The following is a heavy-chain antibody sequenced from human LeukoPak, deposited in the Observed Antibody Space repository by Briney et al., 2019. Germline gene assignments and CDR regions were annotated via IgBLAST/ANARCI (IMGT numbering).Heavy chain of an antibody. CDR2: LYHAGRT. J-gene: IGHJ4*02. CDR3: ATSTGPVVPAAIDY. CDR1: GASISSSTYS. Sequence: PSETLSLTCAVSGASISSSTYSWSWIRQSPGKGLEWIGCLYHAGRTYYDPSLNSRVTISVDTSKNPFSLKMTSVTAADTAVHYCATSTGPVVPAAIDYWGQGTLVTVSS. V-gene: IGHV4-30-2*06. D-gene: IGHD2-2*01.